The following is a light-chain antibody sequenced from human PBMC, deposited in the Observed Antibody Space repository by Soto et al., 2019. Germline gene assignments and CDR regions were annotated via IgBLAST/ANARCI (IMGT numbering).Light chain of an antibody. Sequence: DIQMTQSPSSLSASVGDRVTITCRSSQNIWTYLNWYQHKPGKAPRLLIYGSSDLESGVPARFSGSGSGTDFSLTIRGLQSEDFATYYCQQTFYIPRTVGQGTKVEIK. CDR1: QNIWTY. CDR3: QQTFYIPRT. V-gene: IGKV1-39*01. CDR2: GSS. J-gene: IGKJ2*02.